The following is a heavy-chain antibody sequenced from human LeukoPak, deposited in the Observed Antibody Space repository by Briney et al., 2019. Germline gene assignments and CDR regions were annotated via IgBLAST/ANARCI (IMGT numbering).Heavy chain of an antibody. CDR2: INHSGST. CDR1: GGSLSGYY. J-gene: IGHJ4*02. Sequence: PSETLSLTCAVSGGSLSGYYWTWIRQPPGKGLEWIGEINHSGSTYYNPSLKSRVTISVDTSKNQFSLKLSSVTAADTAVYYCARDPSPYYYDSSGYYGGAFDYWGQGTLVTVSS. CDR3: ARDPSPYYYDSSGYYGGAFDY. D-gene: IGHD3-22*01. V-gene: IGHV4-34*01.